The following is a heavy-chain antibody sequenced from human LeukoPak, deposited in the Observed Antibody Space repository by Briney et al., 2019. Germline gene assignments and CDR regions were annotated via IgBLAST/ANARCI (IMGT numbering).Heavy chain of an antibody. D-gene: IGHD1-1*01. CDR1: GFTFSTYA. J-gene: IGHJ4*02. V-gene: IGHV3-23*01. Sequence: PSGGSLRLPCVASGFTFSTYAMSWVRQAPGKGLEWVSAVGGANSITYYTDSVKGRFTVSRDNFKNTVYLQMNSLRAEDTAVYYCAKGFWRYLDYWGQGTLVTVSS. CDR2: VGGANSIT. CDR3: AKGFWRYLDY.